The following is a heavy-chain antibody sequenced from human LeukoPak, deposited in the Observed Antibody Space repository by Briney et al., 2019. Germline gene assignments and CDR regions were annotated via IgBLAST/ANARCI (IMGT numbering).Heavy chain of an antibody. CDR1: GGSFSGYY. CDR3: ARGYYDSSGYLY. V-gene: IGHV4-34*01. J-gene: IGHJ4*02. Sequence: SETLSLTCAVYGGSFSGYYWSWIRQPPGKGVEWIGEINHSGSTNYNPSLKSRVTISVDTSKNQFSLKLSSVTAADTAVYYCARGYYDSSGYLYWGQGTLVTVSS. D-gene: IGHD3-22*01. CDR2: INHSGST.